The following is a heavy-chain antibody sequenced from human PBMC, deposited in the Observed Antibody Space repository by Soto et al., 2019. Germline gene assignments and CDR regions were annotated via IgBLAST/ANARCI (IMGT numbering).Heavy chain of an antibody. Sequence: QVQLVQSGAEVKKPGSSVKVSCKASGGTFSSYAISWVRQAPRQGLEWMGGIIPIFGTANYAQKFQGRVTITADKSTSTAYMELSSLRSEDTAVYYCARYSGSLPTRGRYFDYWGQGTLVTVSS. J-gene: IGHJ4*02. D-gene: IGHD1-26*01. CDR3: ARYSGSLPTRGRYFDY. CDR2: IIPIFGTA. CDR1: GGTFSSYA. V-gene: IGHV1-69*06.